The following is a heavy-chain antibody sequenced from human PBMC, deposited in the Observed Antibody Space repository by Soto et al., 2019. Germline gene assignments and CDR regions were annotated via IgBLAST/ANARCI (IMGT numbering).Heavy chain of an antibody. D-gene: IGHD4-17*01. CDR2: ISSSASII. CDR3: AREKGDYVAFDI. Sequence: VGSLRLSCAASGFPFTNYEMNWVRQAPGKGPEWVSYISSSASIIYYADSVKGRFTISRDNAKNSLYLQMNSLRAEDTAVYYCAREKGDYVAFDIWGLGTMVTVSS. J-gene: IGHJ3*02. CDR1: GFPFTNYE. V-gene: IGHV3-48*03.